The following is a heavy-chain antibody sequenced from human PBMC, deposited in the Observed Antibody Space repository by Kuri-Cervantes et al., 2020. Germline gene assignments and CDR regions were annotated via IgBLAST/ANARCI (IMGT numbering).Heavy chain of an antibody. CDR3: ARVVGSGWPAYYYYYMDV. D-gene: IGHD6-19*01. Sequence: SETLSLTCTVSGGSISSYYWSWIRQPAGKGLEWIGHIFYSGSIVYNPSLKSRVTMSVDTSKNQFSLKLRSVTAADTAVYYCARVVGSGWPAYYYYYMDVWGKGTTVTVSS. J-gene: IGHJ6*03. CDR2: IFYSGSI. V-gene: IGHV4-4*07. CDR1: GGSISSYY.